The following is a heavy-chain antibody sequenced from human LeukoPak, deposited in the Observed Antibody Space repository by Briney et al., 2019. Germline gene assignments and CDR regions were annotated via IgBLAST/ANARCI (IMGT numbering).Heavy chain of an antibody. CDR3: AKDQGSGHGSYTWGSFDY. CDR1: GFILSNYA. CDR2: ISGSGGST. D-gene: IGHD3-3*01. J-gene: IGHJ4*02. V-gene: IGHV3-23*01. Sequence: GGSLRLSCAASGFILSNYAMSWVRQAPGKGLEWVSGISGSGGSTPYAESVKGRFIISRDNSRNTLYLQMNSLRAEDTARYFCAKDQGSGHGSYTWGSFDYWGQGIPVTVSS.